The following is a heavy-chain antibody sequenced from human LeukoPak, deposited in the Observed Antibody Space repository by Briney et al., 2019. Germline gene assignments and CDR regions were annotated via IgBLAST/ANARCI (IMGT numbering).Heavy chain of an antibody. J-gene: IGHJ4*02. CDR2: ISGSGGST. V-gene: IGHV3-23*01. CDR3: AKDTQTDYDFWSGPDY. CDR1: GFTFSNYA. Sequence: PGGSLRLSCAASGFTFSNYAMSWVRQAPGKGLEWVSAISGSGGSTYYADSVKGRFTISRDNSKNTLYLQMNSLRAEDTAVYYCAKDTQTDYDFWSGPDYWGQGTLVTVSS. D-gene: IGHD3-3*01.